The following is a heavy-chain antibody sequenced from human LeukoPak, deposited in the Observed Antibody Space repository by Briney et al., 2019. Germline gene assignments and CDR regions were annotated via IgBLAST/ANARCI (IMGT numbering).Heavy chain of an antibody. CDR2: INTNTGNP. J-gene: IGHJ4*01. CDR1: GYTFTSYA. V-gene: IGHV7-4-1*02. D-gene: IGHD3-9*01. CDR3: ARVDGRYFDWLLSTLDY. Sequence: ASVKVSCKASGYTFTSYAMNWVRQAPGQGLEWMGWINTNTGNPTYAQGFTGRFVFSLDTSVSTAYLQISSLKAEDTAVYYCARVDGRYFDWLLSTLDYWGQGTLVTVSS.